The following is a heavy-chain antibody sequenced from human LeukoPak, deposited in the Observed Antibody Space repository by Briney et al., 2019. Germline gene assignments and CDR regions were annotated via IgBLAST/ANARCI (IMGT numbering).Heavy chain of an antibody. J-gene: IGHJ4*02. Sequence: TSETLSLTCTVSGGSISSSSYYWSWIRQPPGKGLEWIGEINHSGSTNYNPSLKSRVTISVDTSKNQFSLKLSSVTAADTAVYYCARGGGSTPYYFDYWGQGTLVTVSS. D-gene: IGHD2-2*01. CDR2: INHSGST. CDR1: GGSISSSSYY. CDR3: ARGGGSTPYYFDY. V-gene: IGHV4-39*07.